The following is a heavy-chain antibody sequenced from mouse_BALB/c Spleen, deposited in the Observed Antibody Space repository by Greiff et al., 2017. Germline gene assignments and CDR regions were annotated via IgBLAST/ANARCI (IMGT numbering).Heavy chain of an antibody. V-gene: IGHV14-3*02. D-gene: IGHD4-1*01. CDR3: ARGLTGTSGFDY. J-gene: IGHJ2*01. Sequence: EVHLVESGAELVKPGASVKLSCTASGFNIKDTYMHWVKQRPEQGLEWIGRIDPANGNTKYDPKFQGKATITADTSSNTAYLQLSSLTSEDTAVYYCARGLTGTSGFDYWGQGTTLTVSS. CDR1: GFNIKDTY. CDR2: IDPANGNT.